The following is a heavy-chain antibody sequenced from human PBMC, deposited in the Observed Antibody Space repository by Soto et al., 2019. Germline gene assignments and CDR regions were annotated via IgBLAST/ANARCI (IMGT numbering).Heavy chain of an antibody. V-gene: IGHV4-31*03. CDR3: ARQNPPGYYYSAMDV. CDR1: GGSISSGCYY. J-gene: IGHJ6*02. Sequence: PSETLSLTCTVSGGSISSGCYYWSWIRQHPGKGLEWIGYIYYSGSTYYNPSLKSRVTISVDTSKNQFSMKLSSVTAADTAVYYCARQNPPGYYYSAMDVWAQGTKVTVSS. CDR2: IYYSGST.